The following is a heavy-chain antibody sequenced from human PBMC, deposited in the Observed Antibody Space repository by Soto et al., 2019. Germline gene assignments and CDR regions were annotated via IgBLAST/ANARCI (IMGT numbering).Heavy chain of an antibody. J-gene: IGHJ6*02. Sequence: QVQLVESGGGVVQPGRSLRLSCAASGFTFSSYGMHWVRQAPGKGLEWVAVIWYDGSNKYYADSVKGRFTISRDNSKNTLYLQMNSLRAEDTAVYYCARDIRYYHCSSTSCYAGYYYYGMDVWGQGTTVTVS. CDR1: GFTFSSYG. D-gene: IGHD2-2*01. V-gene: IGHV3-33*01. CDR2: IWYDGSNK. CDR3: ARDIRYYHCSSTSCYAGYYYYGMDV.